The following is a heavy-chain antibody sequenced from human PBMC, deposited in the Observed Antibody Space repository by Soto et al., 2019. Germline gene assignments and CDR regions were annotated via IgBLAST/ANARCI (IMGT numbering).Heavy chain of an antibody. CDR2: IDPSDSYT. CDR1: GYSFTSYW. D-gene: IGHD5-12*01. Sequence: PGESLKICCKGSGYSFTSYWISWVRQMPGKGLEWMGRIDPSDSYTNYSPSFQGHVTISADKSISTAYLQWSSLKASDTAMYYCASYRYSWVEYYYYGMDVWGQGTTVTVSS. CDR3: ASYRYSWVEYYYYGMDV. J-gene: IGHJ6*02. V-gene: IGHV5-10-1*01.